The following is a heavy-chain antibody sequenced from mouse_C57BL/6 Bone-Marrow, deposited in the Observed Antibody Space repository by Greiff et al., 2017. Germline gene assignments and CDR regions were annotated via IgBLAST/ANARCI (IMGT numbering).Heavy chain of an antibody. D-gene: IGHD1-1*01. Sequence: QVQLKQPGAELVRPGTSVKLSCKASGYTFTSYWMHWVKQRPGQGLEWIGVIDPSDSYTNYNQKFKGKATLTVDTSSSTAYMQLSSLTSEDSAVYYCANYGPFAYWGQGTLVTVSA. CDR1: GYTFTSYW. V-gene: IGHV1-59*01. CDR3: ANYGPFAY. J-gene: IGHJ3*01. CDR2: IDPSDSYT.